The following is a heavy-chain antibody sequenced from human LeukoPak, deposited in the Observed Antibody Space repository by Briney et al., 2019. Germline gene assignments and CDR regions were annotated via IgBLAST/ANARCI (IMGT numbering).Heavy chain of an antibody. V-gene: IGHV1-18*01. CDR2: ISAYNGNT. CDR3: ARSENRGYSYGFD. D-gene: IGHD5-18*01. J-gene: IGHJ4*02. CDR1: GYTFTSYD. Sequence: ASVKVSCKASGYTFTSYDISWVRQTPGQGLEWMGWISAYNGNTNYAQKLQGRVTMTTDTSTSTAYMELRSLRSDDTAVYYCARSENRGYSYGFDWGQGTLVTVFS.